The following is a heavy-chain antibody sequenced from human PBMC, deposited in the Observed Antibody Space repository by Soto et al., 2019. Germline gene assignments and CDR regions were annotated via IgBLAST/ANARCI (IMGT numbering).Heavy chain of an antibody. CDR2: IHNSGST. CDR1: GVSVTSGGYY. Sequence: QVQLQESGTGLVRPSQTLSLTCTVSGVSVTSGGYYWSWIRQLPGKGLEWIGYIHNSGSTYYNPSLRSPVTISRDTSKNQFSLKLSSVTAADTAVYYCARGHGSGSYFYGMDVWGQGTTVTVSS. V-gene: IGHV4-31*01. D-gene: IGHD3-10*01. J-gene: IGHJ6*02. CDR3: ARGHGSGSYFYGMDV.